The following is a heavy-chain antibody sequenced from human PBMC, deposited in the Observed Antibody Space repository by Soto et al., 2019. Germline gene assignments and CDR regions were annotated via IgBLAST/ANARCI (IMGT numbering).Heavy chain of an antibody. V-gene: IGHV1-18*01. CDR2: ISAYNGNT. D-gene: IGHD6-19*01. CDR3: AREFSGGSPSSGWFNWFDP. J-gene: IGHJ5*02. CDR1: GYTFTSCG. Sequence: ASVKVSCKASGYTFTSCGISWVRQAPGQGLEWMGWISAYNGNTNYAQKLQGRVTMTTDTSTSTAYMELRSLRSDDTAVYYCAREFSGGSPSSGWFNWFDPWGQGTLVTVSS.